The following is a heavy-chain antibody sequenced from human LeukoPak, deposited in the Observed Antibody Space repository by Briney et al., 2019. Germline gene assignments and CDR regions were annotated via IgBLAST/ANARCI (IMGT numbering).Heavy chain of an antibody. CDR2: SNSGGST. Sequence: FTVSNSGGSTFYADSVKGRFSISRDNSKNTLYLQMNSLRAEDTAVYYCASARGSNYGSEYDWGQGTLVTVSS. J-gene: IGHJ4*02. CDR3: ASARGSNYGSEYD. D-gene: IGHD5-18*01. V-gene: IGHV3-53*01.